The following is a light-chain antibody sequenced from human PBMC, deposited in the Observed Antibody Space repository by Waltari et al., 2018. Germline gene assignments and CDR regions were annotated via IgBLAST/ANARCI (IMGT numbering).Light chain of an antibody. Sequence: SYVLTQPPSVSVAPGKAATITCGGTNLGRKSVHWYQQKPGQAPVLVIKYDTDRPSGIPERISGSNSGNTATLTISRVEAGDEADYYCHVWDSSSDQQEFGGGTKLTVL. V-gene: IGLV3-21*04. CDR3: HVWDSSSDQQE. CDR2: YDT. J-gene: IGLJ2*01. CDR1: NLGRKS.